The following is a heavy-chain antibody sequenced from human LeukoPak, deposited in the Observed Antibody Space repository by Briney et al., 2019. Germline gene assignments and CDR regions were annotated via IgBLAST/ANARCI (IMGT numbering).Heavy chain of an antibody. J-gene: IGHJ4*02. CDR1: GFTSSSYA. CDR3: ARASYDSSGSYLYYFDY. D-gene: IGHD3-22*01. V-gene: IGHV3-30*04. CDR2: ISYDGSNK. Sequence: GGSLRLSCAASGFTSSSYAMHWVRQAPGKGLEWVAVISYDGSNKFYADSVKGRFTISRDNPKNTLYLQMNSLRAEDTAVYYCARASYDSSGSYLYYFDYWGQGTLVTVST.